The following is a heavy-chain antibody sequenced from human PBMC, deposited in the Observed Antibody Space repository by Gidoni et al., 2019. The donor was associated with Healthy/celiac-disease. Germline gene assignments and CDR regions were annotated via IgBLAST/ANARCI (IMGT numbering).Heavy chain of an antibody. Sequence: TISRDNSKNTLYLQMNSLRAEDTAVYYCAKEPECGDGYKFECGAFDYWGQGTLVTVSS. J-gene: IGHJ4*02. D-gene: IGHD5-12*01. V-gene: IGHV3-23*01. CDR3: AKEPECGDGYKFECGAFDY.